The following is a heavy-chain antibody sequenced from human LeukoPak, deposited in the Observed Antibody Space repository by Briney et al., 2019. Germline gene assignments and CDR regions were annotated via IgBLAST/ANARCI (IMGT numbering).Heavy chain of an antibody. Sequence: GGSLRLSCAASGFTVSSNYMSWVRQAPGKGLVWVSRINSDGSSTYYADSVKGRFTISRDNSKNTLYLQMNSLRAEDTAVYYCAKDPFDPWGQGTLVTVSS. CDR3: AKDPFDP. CDR2: INSDGSST. J-gene: IGHJ5*02. V-gene: IGHV3-53*01. CDR1: GFTVSSNY.